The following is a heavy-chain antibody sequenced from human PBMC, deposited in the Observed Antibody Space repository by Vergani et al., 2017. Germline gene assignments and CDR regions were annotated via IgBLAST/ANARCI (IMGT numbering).Heavy chain of an antibody. J-gene: IGHJ4*02. CDR2: ISWNSGSI. CDR3: ARDEQWLVRGVDY. D-gene: IGHD6-19*01. CDR1: GFTFDDYA. V-gene: IGHV3-9*01. Sequence: EVQLVESGGGLVQPGRSLRLSCAASGFTFDDYAMHWVRQAPGKGLEWVSGISWNSGSIGYADSVKGRFTISRDNAKNSLYLQMNSLRAEDTALYYCARDEQWLVRGVDYWGQGTLVTVSS.